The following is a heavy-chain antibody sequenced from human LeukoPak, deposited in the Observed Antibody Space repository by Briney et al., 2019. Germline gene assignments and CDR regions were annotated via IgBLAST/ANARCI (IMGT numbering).Heavy chain of an antibody. D-gene: IGHD4-17*01. V-gene: IGHV4-59*08. CDR1: GGSISSYY. Sequence: SETPSLTCTVSGGSISSYYWSWIRQPPGKGLEWIGYVYYSGSTNYNPSLKSRVTISVDTSKNQFSLKLSSVTAADTAVYYCARRSHPTTALAGGAFDIWGQGTMVTVSS. J-gene: IGHJ3*02. CDR3: ARRSHPTTALAGGAFDI. CDR2: VYYSGST.